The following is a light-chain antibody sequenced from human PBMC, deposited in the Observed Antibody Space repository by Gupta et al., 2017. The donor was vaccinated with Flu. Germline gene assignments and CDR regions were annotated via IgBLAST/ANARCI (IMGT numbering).Light chain of an antibody. V-gene: IGKV3-15*01. J-gene: IGKJ5*01. CDR3: QQYEDCTSPIT. CDR1: RTVSNS. CDR2: GAS. Sequence: EIVLSPSPASLSVSPGERATLSCRASRTVSNSCAWYQQKPGQAPRLLIHGASARAAGIPARYRCSGSGTELTLTITSLQSEDSEFDECQQYEDCTSPITFGWGTRLE.